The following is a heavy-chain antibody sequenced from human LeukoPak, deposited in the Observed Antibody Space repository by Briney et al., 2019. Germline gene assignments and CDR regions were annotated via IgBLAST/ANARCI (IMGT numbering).Heavy chain of an antibody. Sequence: ASVKVSCKASGYTFTGYYMHWVRQAPGQGLEWMGWINPNSGGTNYAQKVQGRVTMTRDTSISTAYMELSRLRSDDTAVYYCARDKMYYYDSSGYWKDYYYYYMDVWGKGTTVSVSS. CDR2: INPNSGGT. V-gene: IGHV1-2*02. J-gene: IGHJ6*03. CDR3: ARDKMYYYDSSGYWKDYYYYYMDV. D-gene: IGHD3-22*01. CDR1: GYTFTGYY.